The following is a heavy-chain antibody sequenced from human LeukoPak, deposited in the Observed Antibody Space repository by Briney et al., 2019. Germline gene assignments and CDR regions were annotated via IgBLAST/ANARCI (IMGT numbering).Heavy chain of an antibody. V-gene: IGHV4-34*01. CDR2: INHSGST. CDR1: VGSSSGYY. D-gene: IGHD5-12*01. CDR3: ARGGELLRSIPTPLDY. Sequence: SETLSLTCAVYVGSSSGYYWSWIRQPPGKGVEWIVEINHSGSTNYNPSLKSRVTISVNTSKNQFSLKLSSVTAADTAVYYCARGGELLRSIPTPLDYWGQGTLVTVSS. J-gene: IGHJ4*02.